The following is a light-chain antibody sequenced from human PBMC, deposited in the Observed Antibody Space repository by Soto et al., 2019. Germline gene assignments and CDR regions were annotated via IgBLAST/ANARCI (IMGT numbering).Light chain of an antibody. Sequence: EILLTQSPGTLSSSPGERVTLSCRASQSVSSTYLSWYQLKPGKDPRLLIYGASTRVTGIPDRFSGSSSGTDFTLTISRLEPEAVAVYYCQQYGFSYRSFGRGTKV. CDR1: QSVSSTY. CDR3: QQYGFSYRS. V-gene: IGKV3-20*01. CDR2: GAS. J-gene: IGKJ1*01.